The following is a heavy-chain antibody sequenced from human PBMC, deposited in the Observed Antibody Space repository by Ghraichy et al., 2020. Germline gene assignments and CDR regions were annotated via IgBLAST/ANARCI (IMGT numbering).Heavy chain of an antibody. CDR2: ISGSGGST. V-gene: IGHV3-23*01. D-gene: IGHD6-19*01. Sequence: LSLTCAASGFTFSSYAMSWVRQAPGKGLEWVSAISGSGGSTYYADSVKGRFTISRDNSKNTLYLQMNSLRAEDTAVYYCAKGYGSGWSPFDYWGQGTLVTVSS. J-gene: IGHJ4*02. CDR3: AKGYGSGWSPFDY. CDR1: GFTFSSYA.